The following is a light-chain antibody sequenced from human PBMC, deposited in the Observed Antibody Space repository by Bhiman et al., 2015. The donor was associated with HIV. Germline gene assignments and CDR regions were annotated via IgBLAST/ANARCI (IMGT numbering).Light chain of an antibody. Sequence: QSALTQPPSASGSPGQSVTISCTGTSIDVGGYNSVSWYQQHPGKAPKLMIYEVNKRPSGVPDRFSGSKSGNTASLTISGLQAEDEADYYCAAWDDSLSGWVFGGGTKLTVL. J-gene: IGLJ3*02. CDR1: SIDVGGYNS. V-gene: IGLV2-8*01. CDR2: EVN. CDR3: AAWDDSLSGWV.